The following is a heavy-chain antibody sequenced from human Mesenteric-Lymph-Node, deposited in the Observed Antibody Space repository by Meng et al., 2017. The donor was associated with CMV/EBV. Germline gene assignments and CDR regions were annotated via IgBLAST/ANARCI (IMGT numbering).Heavy chain of an antibody. Sequence: GGSLRLSCAASGFTFSSYAMSWVRQAPGKGLEWVSVIYSGGSSTYYADSVKGRFTISRDNARDTVYLQMNSLRAEDTAVYYCARDRPHNWFDPWGQGILVTVSS. J-gene: IGHJ5*02. V-gene: IGHV3-23*03. CDR2: IYSGGSST. CDR3: ARDRPHNWFDP. CDR1: GFTFSSYA.